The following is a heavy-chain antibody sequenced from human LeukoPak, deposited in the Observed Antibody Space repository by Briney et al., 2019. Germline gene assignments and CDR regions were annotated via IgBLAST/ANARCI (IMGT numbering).Heavy chain of an antibody. Sequence: GASVKVSCKASGYTFTGYYMHWVRQAPGQGLEWMGWINPNSGGTNFAQKFQGRVTMTRDTSISTAYMELSRLRSDDAAVYYCARDRSASWSNFDYWGQGTLVTVSS. CDR1: GYTFTGYY. D-gene: IGHD6-13*01. J-gene: IGHJ4*02. CDR3: ARDRSASWSNFDY. V-gene: IGHV1-2*02. CDR2: INPNSGGT.